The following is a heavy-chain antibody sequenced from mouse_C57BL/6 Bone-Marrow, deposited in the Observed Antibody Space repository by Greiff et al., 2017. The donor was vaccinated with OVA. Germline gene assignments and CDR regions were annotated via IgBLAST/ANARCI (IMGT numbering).Heavy chain of an antibody. J-gene: IGHJ2*01. V-gene: IGHV1-4*01. CDR3: ARSNWDGHYFDY. Sequence: QVQLQQPGAELVKPGASVKMSCKASGYTFTSYTMHWVKQRPGQGLEWIGYINPSSGYTKYNQKFKDKATLTADKSSSTAYMQLSSLTSEDSAVYYCARSNWDGHYFDYWGQGTTLTVSS. CDR2: INPSSGYT. CDR1: GYTFTSYT. D-gene: IGHD4-1*01.